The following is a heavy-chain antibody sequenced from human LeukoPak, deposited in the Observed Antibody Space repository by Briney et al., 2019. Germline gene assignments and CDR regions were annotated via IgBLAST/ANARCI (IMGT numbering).Heavy chain of an antibody. V-gene: IGHV4-39*01. Sequence: SETLSLTCTVSGGSISSSSYYWGWIRQPPGKGLEWIGSIYYSGSTYYNPSLKSRVTISVDTSKNQFSLKLSSVTAADTAVYYCARHFTQGGAYGIDYWGQGTLVTVSS. CDR2: IYYSGST. CDR3: ARHFTQGGAYGIDY. J-gene: IGHJ4*02. CDR1: GGSISSSSYY. D-gene: IGHD3-10*01.